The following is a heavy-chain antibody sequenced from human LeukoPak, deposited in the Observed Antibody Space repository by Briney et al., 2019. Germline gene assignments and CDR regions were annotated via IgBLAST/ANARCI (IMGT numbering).Heavy chain of an antibody. CDR2: ISADNGNT. CDR1: GYTFSSYG. CDR3: ARDGGWDFWSGAKGPYFDY. J-gene: IGHJ4*02. D-gene: IGHD3-3*01. V-gene: IGHV1-18*01. Sequence: ASVKVSYKASGYTFSSYGISWVRRAPGQGLEWMGWISADNGNTNYVQKFQGRVTMTTDTSTSTAYMELRSLRSDDTAVYYCARDGGWDFWSGAKGPYFDYWGQGTLVTVSS.